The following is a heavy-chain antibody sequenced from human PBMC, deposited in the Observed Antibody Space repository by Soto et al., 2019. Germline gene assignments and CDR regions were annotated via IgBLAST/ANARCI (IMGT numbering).Heavy chain of an antibody. Sequence: QVQLVQSGAAVKKPGASVKVSCKASGYTFTSYGFSWVRQAPGQGLEWMGWISAYNGNKNYAQKLQGRVTMTTDTSTSTAYMELRSLRSDDTAVYYCASYHLNSYYFGMDVWGQGTTVTVSS. CDR1: GYTFTSYG. CDR3: ASYHLNSYYFGMDV. V-gene: IGHV1-18*01. J-gene: IGHJ6*02. CDR2: ISAYNGNK.